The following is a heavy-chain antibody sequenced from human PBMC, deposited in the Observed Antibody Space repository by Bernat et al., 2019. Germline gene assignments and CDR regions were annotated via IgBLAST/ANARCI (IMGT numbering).Heavy chain of an antibody. CDR3: ATTSLDSSSWYEVAWGYYYYSGMDV. CDR2: ISYDGSNK. J-gene: IGHJ6*02. Sequence: QVQLVESGGGVVQPGRSLRLSCAASGFTFSSYGMHWVRQAPGKGLEWVAVISYDGSNKYYADSVKGRFTISRDNSKNTLYLQMNSLRAEDTAVYYCATTSLDSSSWYEVAWGYYYYSGMDVWGQGTTVTVSS. CDR1: GFTFSSYG. D-gene: IGHD6-13*01. V-gene: IGHV3-30*03.